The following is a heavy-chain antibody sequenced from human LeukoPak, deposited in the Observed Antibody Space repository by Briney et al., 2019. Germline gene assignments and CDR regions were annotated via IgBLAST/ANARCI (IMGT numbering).Heavy chain of an antibody. CDR1: GFTFDRHT. J-gene: IGHJ6*02. Sequence: GGSLRLSCAASGFTFDRHTMHWVRQAPGKGLEWVAVIWYDGSNKYYADSVKGRFTISRDNSKNTLYLQMNSLRAEDTAVYYCARDTRITIFGVSYYYYGMDVWGQGTTVTVSS. V-gene: IGHV3-33*08. D-gene: IGHD3-3*01. CDR3: ARDTRITIFGVSYYYYGMDV. CDR2: IWYDGSNK.